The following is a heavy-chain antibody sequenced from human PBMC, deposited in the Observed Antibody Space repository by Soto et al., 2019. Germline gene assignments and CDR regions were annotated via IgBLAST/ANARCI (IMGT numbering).Heavy chain of an antibody. CDR1: GYTFTSYG. V-gene: IGHV1-18*01. CDR3: AREPARVTIFGARYYGMDV. CDR2: ISAYNGNT. D-gene: IGHD3-3*01. J-gene: IGHJ6*02. Sequence: WASVKVSCKASGYTFTSYGIRWLRQAPGQGLEWMGWISAYNGNTNYAQKLQGRVTMTTDTSTRTAYMELRSLRSDDTDVCYCAREPARVTIFGARYYGMDVWGQGTTVTVSS.